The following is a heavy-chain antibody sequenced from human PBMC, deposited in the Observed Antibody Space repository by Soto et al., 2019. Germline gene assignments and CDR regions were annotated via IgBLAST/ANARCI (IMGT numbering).Heavy chain of an antibody. CDR3: ARDSDYYDSSGYYEYYYYGMDV. V-gene: IGHV3-33*01. J-gene: IGHJ6*02. D-gene: IGHD3-22*01. CDR2: IWYDGSNK. Sequence: GGSLRLSCAASGFTFSSYGMHWVRQAPGKGLEWVAAIWYDGSNKYYADSVKGRFTISRDNSKNTLYLQMNSLRAEDTAVYYCARDSDYYDSSGYYEYYYYGMDVWGQGTTVTVSS. CDR1: GFTFSSYG.